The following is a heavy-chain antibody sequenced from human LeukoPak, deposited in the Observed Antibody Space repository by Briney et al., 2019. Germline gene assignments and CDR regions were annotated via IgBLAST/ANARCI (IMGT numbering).Heavy chain of an antibody. D-gene: IGHD3-10*01. J-gene: IGHJ4*02. Sequence: PGGSLRLSCAASEFTFSSYWMHWVRQAPGKGLVWVARINSAGSSTSYADSVKGRFTISRDNAKNTVYLQMNSLRAEDTAVYYCSRDLYGSGSYSPVWGRGTLVTVSS. V-gene: IGHV3-74*01. CDR2: INSAGSST. CDR1: EFTFSSYW. CDR3: SRDLYGSGSYSPV.